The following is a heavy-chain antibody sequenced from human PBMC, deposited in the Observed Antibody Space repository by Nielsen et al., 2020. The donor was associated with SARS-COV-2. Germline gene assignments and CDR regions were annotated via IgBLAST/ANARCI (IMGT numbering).Heavy chain of an antibody. CDR3: AKDSSSWDNFDY. D-gene: IGHD6-13*01. V-gene: IGHV3-9*01. Sequence: SLKISCAASGFTFDDYGMHWVRQAPGKGLEWVSGISWNSGSIGYADSVKGRFTISRDNAKNSLYLQMNSLRAEDTALYYCAKDSSSWDNFDYWGQGTLVTVSS. J-gene: IGHJ4*02. CDR1: GFTFDDYG. CDR2: ISWNSGSI.